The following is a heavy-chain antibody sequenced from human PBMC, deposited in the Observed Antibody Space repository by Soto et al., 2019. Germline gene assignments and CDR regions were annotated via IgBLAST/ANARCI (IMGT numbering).Heavy chain of an antibody. D-gene: IGHD3-10*01. J-gene: IGHJ4*02. Sequence: QVQLQESGPGLVKPSGTLSLTCAVSGGSISSSNWWSWVRQPPGKGLEWIGEIYHSGSTNYNPSLKSRVTISVDKSKNQFSLKLSSVTAADTAVYYCARYARLRTGMVRGVIYYFDYWGQGTLVTVSS. CDR2: IYHSGST. CDR1: GGSISSSNW. V-gene: IGHV4-4*02. CDR3: ARYARLRTGMVRGVIYYFDY.